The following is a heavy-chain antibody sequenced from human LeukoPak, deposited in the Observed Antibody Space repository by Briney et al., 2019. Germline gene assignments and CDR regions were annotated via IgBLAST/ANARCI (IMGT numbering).Heavy chain of an antibody. CDR3: AKSTIFGVVIVGRSYYMDV. V-gene: IGHV3-23*01. CDR2: ISGSGGST. J-gene: IGHJ6*03. Sequence: GGSLRLSCAASGFTFSSYSMSWVRQAPGKGLEWASAISGSGGSTYYADSVKGRFTISRDNSKNTLYLQMNSLRAEDTAVYYCAKSTIFGVVIVGRSYYMDVWGKGTTVTVSS. D-gene: IGHD3-3*01. CDR1: GFTFSSYS.